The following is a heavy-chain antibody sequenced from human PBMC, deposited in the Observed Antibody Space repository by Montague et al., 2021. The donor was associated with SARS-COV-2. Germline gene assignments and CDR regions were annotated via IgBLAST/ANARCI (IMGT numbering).Heavy chain of an antibody. D-gene: IGHD1-26*01. Sequence: SLRLSCAASGFTFSDYRMNWVRQAPGKGLEWVSDISSSSGSIYYADSVEGRFAISRDNAKNSLYLQMTSLRAEDTAVYYCARGAGGREMRSDAFDIWGQGTTVTVSS. V-gene: IGHV3-48*04. CDR2: ISSSSGSI. J-gene: IGHJ3*02. CDR1: GFTFSDYR. CDR3: ARGAGGREMRSDAFDI.